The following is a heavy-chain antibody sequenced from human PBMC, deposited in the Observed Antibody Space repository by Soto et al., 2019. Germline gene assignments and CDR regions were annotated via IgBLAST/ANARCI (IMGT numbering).Heavy chain of an antibody. J-gene: IGHJ3*02. V-gene: IGHV3-21*04. CDR2: ISSSSSYI. D-gene: IGHD2-21*02. Sequence: GGSLRLSCAASGFTFSSYSMNWVRQAPGKGLEWVSSISSSSSYIYYADSVKGRFTISGDNAKNSLYLQMNSLRAEDTAVYYCAKSGYGGNSDAFDIWGQGTIVTVSS. CDR1: GFTFSSYS. CDR3: AKSGYGGNSDAFDI.